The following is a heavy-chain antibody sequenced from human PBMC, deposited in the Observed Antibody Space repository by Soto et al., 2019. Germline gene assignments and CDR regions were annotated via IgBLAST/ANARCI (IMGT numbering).Heavy chain of an antibody. CDR1: SGSFSGYY. J-gene: IGHJ4*02. CDR3: ARGADSSGYYPYYFDY. D-gene: IGHD3-22*01. CDR2: IYYSGST. V-gene: IGHV4-31*03. Sequence: SETLSLTCSIYSGSFSGYYWSWIRQHPGKGLEWIGYIYYSGSTYYNPSLKSRVTISVDTSKNQFSLKLSSVTAADTAVYYCARGADSSGYYPYYFDYWGQGTLVTVSS.